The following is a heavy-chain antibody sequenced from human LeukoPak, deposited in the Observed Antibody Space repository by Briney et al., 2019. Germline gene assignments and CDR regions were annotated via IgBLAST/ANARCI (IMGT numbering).Heavy chain of an antibody. D-gene: IGHD1-26*01. CDR3: AGDLGVGASFDY. CDR1: GGTFSSYA. J-gene: IGHJ4*02. V-gene: IGHV1-2*02. CDR2: INPNSGGT. Sequence: ASVKVSCKASGGTFSSYAISWVRQAPGQGLEWMGWINPNSGGTNYAQKFQGRVTMTRDTSISTAYMELSRLRSDDTAVYYCAGDLGVGASFDYWGQGTLVTVSS.